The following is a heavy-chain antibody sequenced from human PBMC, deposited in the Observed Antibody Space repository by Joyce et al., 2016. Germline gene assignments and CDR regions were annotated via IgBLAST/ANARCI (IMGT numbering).Heavy chain of an antibody. CDR2: INHRGRT. V-gene: IGHV4-59*01. D-gene: IGHD3-3*01. CDR3: ARGNDYDYWSGYEAHYFDY. Sequence: QVQLQESGPGLVKPSETLSLSCTVSGGSISSYYWSWIRQPPGKGLEWIGYINHRGRTNYNPSLKSRVTISVDTSKNELSLKMTSVTAADTAVYYCARGNDYDYWSGYEAHYFDYWGQGTLVTVSS. CDR1: GGSISSYY. J-gene: IGHJ4*02.